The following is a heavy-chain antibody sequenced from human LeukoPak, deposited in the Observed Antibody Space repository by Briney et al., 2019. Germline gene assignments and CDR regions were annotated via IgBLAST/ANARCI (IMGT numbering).Heavy chain of an antibody. Sequence: GESLQISCQGSGSSFTSYWIGWVRPLPGKGLEWMGIIYPGDSDTRYSPSFQGQVTISADKSISTAYLQWSSLKASDTAMYYCARHYDSSGYYGYWGQGTLVTVSS. CDR1: GSSFTSYW. J-gene: IGHJ4*02. D-gene: IGHD3-22*01. CDR2: IYPGDSDT. V-gene: IGHV5-51*01. CDR3: ARHYDSSGYYGY.